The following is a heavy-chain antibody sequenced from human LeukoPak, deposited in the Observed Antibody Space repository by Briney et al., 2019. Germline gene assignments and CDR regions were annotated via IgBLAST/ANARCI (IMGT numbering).Heavy chain of an antibody. V-gene: IGHV1-2*02. D-gene: IGHD2-2*01. CDR3: ARGYCSSISCYYYFDY. Sequence: ASVKVSCKASGYTFTGYYMHWVRQAPGQGLAWMGWINPNSGGTNYAQKFQGRVTMTRDTSISTAYMELSRLRSDDTAVYYCARGYCSSISCYYYFDYWGQGTLVTVSS. CDR1: GYTFTGYY. J-gene: IGHJ4*02. CDR2: INPNSGGT.